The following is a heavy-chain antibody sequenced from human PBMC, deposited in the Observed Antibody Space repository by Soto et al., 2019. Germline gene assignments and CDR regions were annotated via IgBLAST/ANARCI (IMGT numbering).Heavy chain of an antibody. CDR3: ARDHDYGDYYYYGMDV. D-gene: IGHD4-17*01. CDR2: IIPIVGTA. Sequence: QVQLVQSGAEVKKPGSSVKVSCKASGGTFSSYAISWVRQAPGQGREWMGGIIPIVGTANYAQKFQGRVTITADKSTSTADMELSSLRSADTAVYYCARDHDYGDYYYYGMDVWGQGTTVTVSS. CDR1: GGTFSSYA. J-gene: IGHJ6*02. V-gene: IGHV1-69*06.